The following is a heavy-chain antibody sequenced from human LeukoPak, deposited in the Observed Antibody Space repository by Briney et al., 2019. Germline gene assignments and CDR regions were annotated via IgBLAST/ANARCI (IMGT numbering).Heavy chain of an antibody. CDR3: ARSYRRNHFDY. Sequence: SETLSLTCTVSGGSISSYYWSWIRQPPGKGLEWIGYIYYSGSTNYNPSLKSRVTISVDTSKNQFSLKLSSVTAADTAVYYCARSYRRNHFDYWGQGTLVTVSS. D-gene: IGHD4-11*01. J-gene: IGHJ4*02. V-gene: IGHV4-59*01. CDR2: IYYSGST. CDR1: GGSISSYY.